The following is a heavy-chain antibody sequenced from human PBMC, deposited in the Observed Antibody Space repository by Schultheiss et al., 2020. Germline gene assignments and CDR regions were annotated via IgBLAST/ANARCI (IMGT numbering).Heavy chain of an antibody. CDR3: ARIYDILTGDAFDI. Sequence: SATLSLTCAVYGGSFSGYYWSWIRQPPGKGLEWIGEINHSGSTNYNPSLKSRVTISVDTSKNQFSLKLSSVTAADTAVYYCARIYDILTGDAFDIWGQGTMVTVSS. V-gene: IGHV4-34*01. J-gene: IGHJ3*02. CDR2: INHSGST. D-gene: IGHD3-9*01. CDR1: GGSFSGYY.